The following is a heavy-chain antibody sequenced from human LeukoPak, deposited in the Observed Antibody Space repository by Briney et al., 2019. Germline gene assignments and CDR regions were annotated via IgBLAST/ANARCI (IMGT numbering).Heavy chain of an antibody. D-gene: IGHD2-2*01. CDR1: GVSISSYY. V-gene: IGHV4-59*01. Sequence: SETLSLTCTVSGVSISSYYWSWIRQPPGKGMEWIGYIYYSGSTNYNPSLKGRVTISVDTSKNQFSLKLSSVTAADTAVYYCARGHPAAHRAFDIWGQGTMVTVSS. CDR3: ARGHPAAHRAFDI. J-gene: IGHJ3*02. CDR2: IYYSGST.